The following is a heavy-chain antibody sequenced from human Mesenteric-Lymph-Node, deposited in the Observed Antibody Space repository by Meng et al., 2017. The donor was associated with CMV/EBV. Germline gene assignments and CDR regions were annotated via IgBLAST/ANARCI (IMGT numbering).Heavy chain of an antibody. Sequence: GESLKISCAASGFTFSEAWMSWVRQAPGKGLEWVGRVQSETDGGTTVYAAPVKGRFTISRDNSKNTLYLQMNSLRADDTAVYFCASRLGGVLFCTSSKCFDGMDVWGQGTTVTVSS. CDR3: ASRLGGVLFCTSSKCFDGMDV. CDR1: GFTFSEAW. D-gene: IGHD3-10*01. J-gene: IGHJ6*02. CDR2: VQSETDGGTT. V-gene: IGHV3-15*01.